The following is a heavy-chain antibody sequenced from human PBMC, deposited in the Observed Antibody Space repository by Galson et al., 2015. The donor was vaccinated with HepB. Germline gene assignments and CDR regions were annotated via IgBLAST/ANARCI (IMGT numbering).Heavy chain of an antibody. J-gene: IGHJ5*02. CDR3: ARAPRASYCGGDCYRNWFDP. Sequence: ETLSLTCAVYGGSFSGYYWSWIRQPPGKGLEWIGEINHSGSTNYNPSLKSRVTISVDTSKNQFSLKLSSVTAADTAVYYCARAPRASYCGGDCYRNWFDPWGQGTLVTVSS. V-gene: IGHV4-34*01. D-gene: IGHD2-21*02. CDR2: INHSGST. CDR1: GGSFSGYY.